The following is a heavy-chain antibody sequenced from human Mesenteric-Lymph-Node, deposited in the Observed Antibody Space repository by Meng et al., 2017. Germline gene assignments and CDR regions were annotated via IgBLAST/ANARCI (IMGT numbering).Heavy chain of an antibody. V-gene: IGHV1-46*03. D-gene: IGHD5-18*01. CDR1: GYSFTSYY. CDR3: ARDETTAMAVGFDY. Sequence: VQLLQFRAVVKKLGVFVKVSCKASGYSFTSYYMHWVRQAPGQGLEWMGIINPSGGSTSYAQKFQGRVTMTRDTSTSTVYMELRSLRSEDTAVYYCARDETTAMAVGFDYWGQGTLVTVSS. J-gene: IGHJ4*02. CDR2: INPSGGST.